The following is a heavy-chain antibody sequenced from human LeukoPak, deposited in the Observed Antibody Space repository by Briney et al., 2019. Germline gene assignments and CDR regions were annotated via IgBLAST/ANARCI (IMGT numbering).Heavy chain of an antibody. CDR1: GGSISSGGYS. Sequence: SETLSLTCAVSGGSISSGGYSWRWIRQPPGKGLEGIGYIYHSGSTYYNPSLKSRVTISVDRSKNQFSLKLSSVTAADTAVYYCASSGYCSSTSCSDYFDYWGQGTLVTVSS. J-gene: IGHJ4*02. CDR2: IYHSGST. CDR3: ASSGYCSSTSCSDYFDY. D-gene: IGHD2-2*01. V-gene: IGHV4-30-2*01.